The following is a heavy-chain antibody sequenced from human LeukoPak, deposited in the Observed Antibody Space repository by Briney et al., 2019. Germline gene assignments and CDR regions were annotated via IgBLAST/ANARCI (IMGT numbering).Heavy chain of an antibody. V-gene: IGHV3-30*18. CDR2: ISYDGSNK. Sequence: GGSLRLSCAASGFTFSSYGMHWVRQAPGMGLEWVAVISYDGSNKYYADSVKGRFTISRDNSKNTLYLQMNSLRAEDTAVYYCAKDSVGFDIWGQGTMVTVSS. J-gene: IGHJ3*02. CDR3: AKDSVGFDI. D-gene: IGHD5/OR15-5a*01. CDR1: GFTFSSYG.